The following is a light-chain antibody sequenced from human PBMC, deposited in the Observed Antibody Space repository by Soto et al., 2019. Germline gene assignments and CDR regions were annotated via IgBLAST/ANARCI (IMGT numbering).Light chain of an antibody. CDR1: QSVSSNY. V-gene: IGKV3-20*01. J-gene: IGKJ1*01. CDR3: QQYGTSPWT. Sequence: EIVLTQSPGTPSLSPGERATLSCRASQSVSSNYVAWYQQKPGQAPRLLIYGASSRATGIPDRFSGSGSGTDFTLTISRLEPEDFAVYYCQQYGTSPWTFGQGTKVDIK. CDR2: GAS.